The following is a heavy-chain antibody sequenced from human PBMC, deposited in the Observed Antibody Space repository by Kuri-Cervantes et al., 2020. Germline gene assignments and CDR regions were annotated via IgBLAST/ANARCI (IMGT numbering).Heavy chain of an antibody. Sequence: GESLKISCGASGFTFSSYSMNWVRQAPGKGLEWVSSISSSSSYIYYADSVKGRFTISRDNSKNTLYLQMNSLRAEDTAVYYCAKANRIRQWLEVEYYYYHYGMDVWGQGTAVTVSS. D-gene: IGHD6-19*01. CDR1: GFTFSSYS. J-gene: IGHJ6*02. CDR2: ISSSSSYI. V-gene: IGHV3-21*01. CDR3: AKANRIRQWLEVEYYYYHYGMDV.